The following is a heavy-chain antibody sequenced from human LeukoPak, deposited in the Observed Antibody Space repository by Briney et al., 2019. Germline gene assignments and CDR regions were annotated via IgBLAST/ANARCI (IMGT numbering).Heavy chain of an antibody. V-gene: IGHV3-30*02. CDR3: ARDPPEDY. J-gene: IGHJ4*02. CDR2: IRDDGSNK. CDR1: GFMFIEYG. Sequence: PGGSLRLSCAASGFMFIEYGMHWVRQAPGKGLEWVAFIRDDGSNKLYAESVKGRFTISRDNSKNTVSLQMNSLRSEDTAVYYCARDPPEDYWGQGTLVTVSS.